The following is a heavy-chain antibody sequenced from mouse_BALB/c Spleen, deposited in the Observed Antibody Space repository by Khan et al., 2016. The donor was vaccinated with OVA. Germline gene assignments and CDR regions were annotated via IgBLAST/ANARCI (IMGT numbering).Heavy chain of an antibody. Sequence: QVQLKQSGAELARPGASVKMSCKASGYTFTSYTIHWIKKRPGQGLEWIGYINPSNGYTNYNQKFKDKATLTTDKSSTTAYLQLSSLTSDDSAVYTCVRDGTYHSNDGWLAYRGQGTLVTVSA. J-gene: IGHJ3*01. CDR3: VRDGTYHSNDGWLAY. V-gene: IGHV1-4*01. CDR2: INPSNGYT. D-gene: IGHD2-5*01. CDR1: GYTFTSYT.